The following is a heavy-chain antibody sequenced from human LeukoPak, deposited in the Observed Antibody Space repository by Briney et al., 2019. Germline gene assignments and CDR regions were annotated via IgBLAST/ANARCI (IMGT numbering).Heavy chain of an antibody. CDR3: ARGGPGSRGYGGWLDP. J-gene: IGHJ5*02. CDR1: GGSFSGYY. V-gene: IGHV4-34*01. CDR2: INHSGST. Sequence: PSETLSLTCAVYGGSFSGYYWSWIRQPPGKGLEWIGEINHSGSTNYNPSLKSRVTISVDTSKNQFSLKLKSLTAADTAVYYCARGGPGSRGYGGWLDPWGQGTLVTVSS. D-gene: IGHD5-12*01.